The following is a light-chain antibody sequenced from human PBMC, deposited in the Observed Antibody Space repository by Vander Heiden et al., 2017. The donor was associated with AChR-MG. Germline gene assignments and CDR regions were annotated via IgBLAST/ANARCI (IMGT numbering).Light chain of an antibody. CDR1: QSVSRW. CDR2: GAS. Sequence: DIQMTQSPSTLSASVGDRVIITCRASQSVSRWLAWYQQKPGKAPKLLTFGASTLETGVPSRFSGSGSGTESTLTISSLQPDDFATYYCQQYNSDLGVTFGPGTKVDIK. J-gene: IGKJ3*01. CDR3: QQYNSDLGVT. V-gene: IGKV1-5*03.